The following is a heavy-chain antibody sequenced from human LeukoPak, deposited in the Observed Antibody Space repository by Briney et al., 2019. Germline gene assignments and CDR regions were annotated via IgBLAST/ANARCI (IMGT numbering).Heavy chain of an antibody. J-gene: IGHJ6*03. V-gene: IGHV4-38-2*02. D-gene: IGHD3/OR15-3a*01. CDR1: GYSISSGYY. CDR2: IYHSGST. Sequence: SETLSLTCTVSGYSISSGYYWGWIRQPPGKGLEWIGSIYHSGSTYYNPSLKSRVTISVDTSKNQFSLKLSSVTAADTAVYYCAREDWGTVFYYYYYMDVWGKGTTVTVSS. CDR3: AREDWGTVFYYYYYMDV.